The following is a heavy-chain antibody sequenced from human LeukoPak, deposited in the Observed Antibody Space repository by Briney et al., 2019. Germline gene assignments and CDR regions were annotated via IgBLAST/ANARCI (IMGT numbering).Heavy chain of an antibody. V-gene: IGHV4-34*01. CDR2: IHHTGST. CDR3: ARVPMNIEMTTIKGYYFDY. CDR1: GGSISDYY. Sequence: NPSETLSLTCGVNGGSISDYYWAWVRQSPGKGLEWIGEIHHTGSTKYHPSLKSRVAISLDTSKNEFSLNLNSVTAADTAVYYCARVPMNIEMTTIKGYYFDYWGQGTLVTVSS. D-gene: IGHD5-24*01. J-gene: IGHJ4*02.